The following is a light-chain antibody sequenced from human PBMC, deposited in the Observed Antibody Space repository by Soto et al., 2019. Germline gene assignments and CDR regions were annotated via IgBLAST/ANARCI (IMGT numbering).Light chain of an antibody. V-gene: IGKV3-20*01. CDR2: GVS. J-gene: IGKJ1*01. CDR1: QYMTRTY. CDR3: YQYGSTPPT. Sequence: EIVLMQSPGTLSLSPGERATLSCRASQYMTRTYIAWYQQKPGQAPRLLIWGVSNRATGIPDRFSGSGSGTDFTLTISRLEPEDFVVFYCYQYGSTPPTFGQGTKVEIK.